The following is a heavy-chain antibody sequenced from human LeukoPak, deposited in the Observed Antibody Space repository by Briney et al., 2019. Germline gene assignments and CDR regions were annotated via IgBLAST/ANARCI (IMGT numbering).Heavy chain of an antibody. CDR2: IIPIFGTA. CDR3: ARSVRVDIVATTLDYYYYMDV. Sequence: SVTVSCKASGGTFSSYAISWVRQAPGQGLEWMGGIIPIFGTANYAQKFQGRVTITADESTSTAYMELSSLRSEDTAVYYCARSVRVDIVATTLDYYYYMDVWGKGTTVTISS. D-gene: IGHD5-12*01. CDR1: GGTFSSYA. V-gene: IGHV1-69*13. J-gene: IGHJ6*03.